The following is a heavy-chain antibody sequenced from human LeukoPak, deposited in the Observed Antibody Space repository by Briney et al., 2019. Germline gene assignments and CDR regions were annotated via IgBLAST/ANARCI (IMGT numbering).Heavy chain of an antibody. V-gene: IGHV3-30*02. CDR3: AKGLGKSSGWATLDY. CDR2: IRYDGSNQ. D-gene: IGHD6-19*01. J-gene: IGHJ4*02. Sequence: GGSLRLSCAASGFSFSSYGMHWVRQAPGKGLEWVAFIRYDGSNQCYADSVKGRFSISRDISKNTVYVQMNSLRAEDTAFYYCAKGLGKSSGWATLDYWGQGALVTVSS. CDR1: GFSFSSYG.